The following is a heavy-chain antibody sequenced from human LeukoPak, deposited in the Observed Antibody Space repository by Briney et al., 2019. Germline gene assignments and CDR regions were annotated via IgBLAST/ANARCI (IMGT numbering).Heavy chain of an antibody. Sequence: PGRSLRLSCAASGFTVSSNYMSWVRQAPGKGLEWVSVIYSGGSTYYADSVKGRFTISRDNSKNTLYLQMNSLRAEDTAVYYCASLSYGDYDFDYWGQGTLVTVSS. J-gene: IGHJ4*02. CDR3: ASLSYGDYDFDY. D-gene: IGHD4-17*01. V-gene: IGHV3-66*01. CDR1: GFTVSSNY. CDR2: IYSGGST.